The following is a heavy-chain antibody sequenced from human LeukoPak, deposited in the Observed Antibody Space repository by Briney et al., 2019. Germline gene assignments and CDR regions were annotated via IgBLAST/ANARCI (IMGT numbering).Heavy chain of an antibody. CDR3: AKDLGSGSYPDYFYYGMDV. V-gene: IGHV3-30*18. J-gene: IGHJ6*02. Sequence: GGSLRLSCAASGFTFSIYGMHWVRQAPGKGLVWVAVISYDGSNKYYADSVKGRFTISRDNSKNTLYLQMNSLRAEDTAVYYCAKDLGSGSYPDYFYYGMDVWGQGTTVTVSS. CDR1: GFTFSIYG. D-gene: IGHD3-10*01. CDR2: ISYDGSNK.